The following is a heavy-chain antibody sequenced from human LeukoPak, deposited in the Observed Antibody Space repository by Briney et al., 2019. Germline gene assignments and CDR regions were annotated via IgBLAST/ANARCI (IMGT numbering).Heavy chain of an antibody. CDR1: GGSFSGYY. CDR3: AREAYYDSSGYYN. CDR2: INHSGST. J-gene: IGHJ4*02. V-gene: IGHV4-34*01. D-gene: IGHD3-22*01. Sequence: NTSETLSLTCGVFGGSFSGYYWTWIRQPPGKGLEWIGEINHSGSTNYNPSLKSRVTISVDTSKNQFSLKLSSVTAADTAVYYCAREAYYDSSGYYNWGQGTLVTVSS.